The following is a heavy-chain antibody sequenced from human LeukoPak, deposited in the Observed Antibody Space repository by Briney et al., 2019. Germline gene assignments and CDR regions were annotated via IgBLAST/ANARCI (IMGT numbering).Heavy chain of an antibody. CDR2: ISTSSSYI. V-gene: IGHV3-21*01. Sequence: GGSLRLSCAASGFTVSSNYMSWVRQAPGKGLEWVSFISTSSSYIYYADSVKGRSTISRDNAKNTLYLQMNSLRAEDTAVYYCATLISGWSLYWGQGTLVTVSS. J-gene: IGHJ4*02. CDR3: ATLISGWSLY. CDR1: GFTVSSNY. D-gene: IGHD6-19*01.